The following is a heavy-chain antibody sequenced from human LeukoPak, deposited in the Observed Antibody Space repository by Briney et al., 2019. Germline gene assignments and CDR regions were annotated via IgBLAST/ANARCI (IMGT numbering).Heavy chain of an antibody. CDR2: IIPILGIA. CDR3: ARDPTYYSGSYY. D-gene: IGHD1-26*01. V-gene: IGHV1-69*04. J-gene: IGHJ4*02. CDR1: GGAFSSYA. Sequence: SVKVSCKASGGAFSSYAISWVRQAPGQGLEWMGRIIPILGIANYAQKFQGRVTITADKSTSTAYMELSSLRSEDTAVYYCARDPTYYSGSYYWGQGTLVTVSS.